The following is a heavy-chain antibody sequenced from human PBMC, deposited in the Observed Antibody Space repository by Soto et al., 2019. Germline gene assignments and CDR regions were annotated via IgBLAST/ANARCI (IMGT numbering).Heavy chain of an antibody. CDR1: GGTFSSYA. J-gene: IGHJ6*03. CDR3: ASGAMGRGGITPIYYYYCMEV. Sequence: SVKVSCKASGGTFSSYAISWVRQAPGQGLEWMGVIIPIFVTANYAQKFQGRVTITAEKYTSTGYMGLSSLRPEDTAVYYCASGAMGRGGITPIYYYYCMEVWG. D-gene: IGHD3-10*01. V-gene: IGHV1-69*06. CDR2: IIPIFVTA.